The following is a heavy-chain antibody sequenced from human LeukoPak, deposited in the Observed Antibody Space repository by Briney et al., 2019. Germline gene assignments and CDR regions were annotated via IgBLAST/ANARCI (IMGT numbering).Heavy chain of an antibody. V-gene: IGHV1-2*04. CDR3: ARESTVAGAFDI. CDR1: GYTFTDYY. CDR2: INPNSGDT. Sequence: ASVKVSFTASGYTFTDYYMHWVRQAPGQGFEWLGWINPNSGDTNYPEKFQGWVTMTRDTSISTAYMELSRLRSDDTAVYYCARESTVAGAFDIWGQGTMVTVSS. D-gene: IGHD6-19*01. J-gene: IGHJ3*02.